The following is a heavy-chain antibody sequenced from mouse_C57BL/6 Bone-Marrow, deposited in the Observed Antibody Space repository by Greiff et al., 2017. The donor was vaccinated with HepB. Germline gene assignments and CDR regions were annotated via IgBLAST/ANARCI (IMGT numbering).Heavy chain of an antibody. V-gene: IGHV1-18*01. Sequence: VQLQQSGPELVKPGASVKIPCKASGYTFTDYNMDWVKQSHGKSLEWIGDINPNNGGTIYNQKFKGKATLTVDKSSSTAYMELRSLTSEDTAVYYRARSYYYGSSYDYWGQGTTLTVSS. CDR3: ARSYYYGSSYDY. CDR2: INPNNGGT. D-gene: IGHD1-1*01. J-gene: IGHJ2*01. CDR1: GYTFTDYN.